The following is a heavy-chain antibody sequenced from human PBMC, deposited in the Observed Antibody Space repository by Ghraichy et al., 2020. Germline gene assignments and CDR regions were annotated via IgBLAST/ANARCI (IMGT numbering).Heavy chain of an antibody. J-gene: IGHJ4*02. V-gene: IGHV1-69*13. D-gene: IGHD5-24*01. CDR1: GGTFSSYA. CDR2: IIPIFGTA. CDR3: ALDRDGYNGEYYFDY. Sequence: SVKVSCKASGGTFSSYAISWVRQAPGQGLEWMGGIIPIFGTANYAQKFQGRVTITADESTSTAYMELSSLRSEDTAVYYCALDRDGYNGEYYFDYWGQGTLVTVSS.